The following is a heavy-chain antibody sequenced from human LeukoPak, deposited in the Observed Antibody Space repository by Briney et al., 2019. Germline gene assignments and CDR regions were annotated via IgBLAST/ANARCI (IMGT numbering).Heavy chain of an antibody. D-gene: IGHD1-1*01. CDR1: GFTFSNYA. CDR2: VGRGGGDT. Sequence: TGGSLRLSCVASGFTFSNYAASWFRQAPGKGLEWVSTVGRGGGDTYYADSVRGRFTISKDSSKNTLQMNSLSADDTAMYYCVKHSGGVYGISDYWGQGILVTVSS. V-gene: IGHV3-23*01. CDR3: VKHSGGVYGISDY. J-gene: IGHJ4*02.